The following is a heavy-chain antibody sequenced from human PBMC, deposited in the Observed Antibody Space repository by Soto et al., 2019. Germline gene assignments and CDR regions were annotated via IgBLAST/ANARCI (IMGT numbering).Heavy chain of an antibody. D-gene: IGHD3-10*01. V-gene: IGHV1-18*01. CDR1: GYTFTSYG. Sequence: QVQLVQSGAEVKKPGASVKVSCKASGYTFTSYGISWVRQAPGQGLEWMGWISAYNGNTNYAQKLQGRVTMTTDTSTSTAYMELRSLRSDDTAVYYCARAVRAMKAYYYGSGSPRIIDYWGQGTLVTVSS. CDR3: ARAVRAMKAYYYGSGSPRIIDY. J-gene: IGHJ4*02. CDR2: ISAYNGNT.